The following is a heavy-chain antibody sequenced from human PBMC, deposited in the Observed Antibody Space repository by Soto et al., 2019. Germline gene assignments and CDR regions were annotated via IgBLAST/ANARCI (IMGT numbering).Heavy chain of an antibody. Sequence: PGGSLSLSCTASGFTFSSYAMSWVRQAPGKGLEWVSIISGSAGRTYYADSVKGRFTVSRDNSKNTLYLQMNSLRAEDTAVYYCARDGERDTGLNFYYYLHGMDAWGQGTRVTVSS. CDR1: GFTFSSYA. D-gene: IGHD1-1*01. CDR3: ARDGERDTGLNFYYYLHGMDA. J-gene: IGHJ6*02. CDR2: ISGSAGRT. V-gene: IGHV3-23*01.